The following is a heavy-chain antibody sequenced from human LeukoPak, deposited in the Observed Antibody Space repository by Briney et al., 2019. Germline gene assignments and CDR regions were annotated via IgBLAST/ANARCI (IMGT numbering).Heavy chain of an antibody. CDR2: IYTSGST. D-gene: IGHD6-19*01. V-gene: IGHV4-61*02. CDR3: ARDLTTEWLGLGDHWFDP. Sequence: PSETLSLTCTVSGGSISSGSYYWSWIRQPAGKGLEWIGRIYTSGSTNYNPSLKSRVTISVDTSKNQFSLKLSSVTAADTAVYYCARDLTTEWLGLGDHWFDPWGQGTLVTVSS. CDR1: GGSISSGSYY. J-gene: IGHJ5*02.